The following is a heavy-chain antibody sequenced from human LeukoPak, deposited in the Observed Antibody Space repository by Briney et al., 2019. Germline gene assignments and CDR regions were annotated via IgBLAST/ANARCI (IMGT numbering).Heavy chain of an antibody. Sequence: PGGSLRLSCAASGFTFTIYAMSWVRQAPGKGLEWVSSITSDGSNTWYADSVKGRFTISRDNSKNTLRLQMNSLRAEDTAIYYCAKDRPNYYHSSGHYYRQNDDSWGHGTLVTVSS. V-gene: IGHV3-23*01. D-gene: IGHD3-22*01. J-gene: IGHJ5*01. CDR1: GFTFTIYA. CDR2: ITSDGSNT. CDR3: AKDRPNYYHSSGHYYRQNDDS.